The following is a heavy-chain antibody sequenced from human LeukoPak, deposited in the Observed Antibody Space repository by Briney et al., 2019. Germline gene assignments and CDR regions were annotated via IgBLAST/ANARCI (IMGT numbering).Heavy chain of an antibody. V-gene: IGHV3-30*02. J-gene: IGHJ4*02. CDR1: GFTFSSYG. Sequence: GGSLRLSCAASGFTFSSYGMHWVRQAPGEGLEWVAFIRYDGSNKYYADSVKGRFTISRDNSKNTLYLQMNSLRADDTAVYYCAKGGSSYSEMDYWGQGTLVTVSS. D-gene: IGHD4-11*01. CDR3: AKGGSSYSEMDY. CDR2: IRYDGSNK.